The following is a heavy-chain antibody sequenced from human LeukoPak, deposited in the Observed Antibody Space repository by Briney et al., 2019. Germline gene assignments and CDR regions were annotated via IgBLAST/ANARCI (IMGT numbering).Heavy chain of an antibody. J-gene: IGHJ3*02. V-gene: IGHV3-53*01. Sequence: PGGSLRLSCAASGFAVSSNYMSWVRQAPGKGLEWVSVIYSSGSTYYADSVKGRFTISRDNTKNSLFLQMNNLRDEDTAVYYCARGHINDYGDYFDTFEIWGQGTMVTVSS. CDR3: ARGHINDYGDYFDTFEI. CDR2: IYSSGST. D-gene: IGHD4-17*01. CDR1: GFAVSSNY.